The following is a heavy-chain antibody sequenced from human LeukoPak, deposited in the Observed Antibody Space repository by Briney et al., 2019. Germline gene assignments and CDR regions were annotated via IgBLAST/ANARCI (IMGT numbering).Heavy chain of an antibody. CDR3: ARFDYADYLAFDY. Sequence: PGRSLRLSCAASGFTFSSYSMNWVGQAPGKGLEWVSSISSSSSYIYYADSVKGRFTISRDNAKNSLYLQMNSLRAEDTAVYYCARFDYADYLAFDYWGQGTLVTVSS. CDR2: ISSSSSYI. J-gene: IGHJ4*02. CDR1: GFTFSSYS. V-gene: IGHV3-21*01. D-gene: IGHD4-17*01.